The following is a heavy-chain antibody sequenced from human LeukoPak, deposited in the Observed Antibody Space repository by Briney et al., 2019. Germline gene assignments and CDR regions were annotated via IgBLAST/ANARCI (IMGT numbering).Heavy chain of an antibody. V-gene: IGHV3-21*01. CDR3: ARQGTLPFDY. CDR1: GFTFSSYA. Sequence: NAGGSLRLSCAASGFTFSSYAMSWVRQAPGKGLEWVSSISSSSSYIYYADSVKGRFTISRDNAKNSLYLQMNSLRAEDTAVYYCARQGTLPFDYWGQGALVTVSS. J-gene: IGHJ4*02. CDR2: ISSSSSYI.